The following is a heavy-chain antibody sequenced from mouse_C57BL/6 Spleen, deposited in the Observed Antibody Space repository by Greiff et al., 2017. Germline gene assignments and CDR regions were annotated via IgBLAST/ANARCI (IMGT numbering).Heavy chain of an antibody. CDR1: GYTFTDYY. CDR3: ARFDYEHAWFAY. Sequence: VHLQQSGAELVRPGASVKLSCKASGYTFTDYYINWVKQRPGQGLEWIARIYPGSGNTYYNEKFKGKATLTAEKSSSTAYMQLSSLTSEDSAVYFCARFDYEHAWFAYWGQGTLVTVSA. V-gene: IGHV1-76*01. J-gene: IGHJ3*01. CDR2: IYPGSGNT. D-gene: IGHD2-4*01.